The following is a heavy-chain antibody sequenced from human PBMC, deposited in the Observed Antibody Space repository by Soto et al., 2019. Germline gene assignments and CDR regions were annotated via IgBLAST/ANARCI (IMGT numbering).Heavy chain of an antibody. CDR3: ARDGGGYYLDY. CDR2: ISSNGGST. J-gene: IGHJ4*02. D-gene: IGHD2-15*01. Sequence: EVQLVESGGGLVQPGGSLRLSCAASGFTFSSYAMHWVRQAPGKGLEYVSAISSNGGSTYYANSVKGRFTISRDNSENTLYLQMGSLRAEDMAVYYCARDGGGYYLDYWGQGTLVTVSS. CDR1: GFTFSSYA. V-gene: IGHV3-64*01.